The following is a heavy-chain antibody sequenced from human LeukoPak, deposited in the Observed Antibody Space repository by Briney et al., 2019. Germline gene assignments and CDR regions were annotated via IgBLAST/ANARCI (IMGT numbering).Heavy chain of an antibody. Sequence: SETLSLTCTVSSGSISSGGYYWSWIRQHPGKGLEWIGYIYDSGSTYYNPSLKSRVTISVDTSKNQFSLKLSSVTAADTAVYYCARDRTGWYYWGQGTLVTASS. V-gene: IGHV4-31*03. J-gene: IGHJ4*02. CDR3: ARDRTGWYY. D-gene: IGHD6-19*01. CDR2: IYDSGST. CDR1: SGSISSGGYY.